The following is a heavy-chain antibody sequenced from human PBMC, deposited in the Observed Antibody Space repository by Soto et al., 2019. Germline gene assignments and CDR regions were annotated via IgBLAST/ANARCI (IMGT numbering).Heavy chain of an antibody. D-gene: IGHD1-20*01. V-gene: IGHV3-7*01. CDR2: IKQDGSEK. Sequence: GGSLRLSCAASGFTFSSYWMSWVRQAPGKGLEWVANIKQDGSEKYYVDSVKGRFTISRDNAKNSLYLQMNSLRAEDTAVYYCARVRKVTGTDPWFDPWGQGTLVTVSS. J-gene: IGHJ5*02. CDR3: ARVRKVTGTDPWFDP. CDR1: GFTFSSYW.